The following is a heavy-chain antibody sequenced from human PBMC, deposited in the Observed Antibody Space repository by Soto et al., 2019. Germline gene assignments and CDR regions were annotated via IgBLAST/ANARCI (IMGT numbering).Heavy chain of an antibody. Sequence: EVQLLESGGGLVQPGESLRLSCAASGFTFSSYAMSWARQAPGKGLEWVSSIGVSSDAYYADSVKGRFTISRDNYRNNLYLQMSSLRAEDTALYYCAKNYFFDSWGQGTLVTVSS. CDR1: GFTFSSYA. CDR3: AKNYFFDS. V-gene: IGHV3-23*01. CDR2: IGVSSDA. J-gene: IGHJ4*02.